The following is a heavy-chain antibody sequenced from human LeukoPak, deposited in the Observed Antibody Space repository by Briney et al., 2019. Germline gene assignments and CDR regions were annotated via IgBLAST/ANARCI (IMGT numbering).Heavy chain of an antibody. J-gene: IGHJ6*03. CDR1: GGTFSSYA. CDR3: ARGPSNINYDILTGEGYYYYYYMDV. V-gene: IGHV1-69*13. CDR2: IIPIFGTA. Sequence: ASVKVSRKASGGTFSSYAISWVRQAPGQGLEWMGGIIPIFGTANYAQKFQGRVTITADESTSTAYMELSSLRSEDTAVYYCARGPSNINYDILTGEGYYYYYYMDVWGKGTTVTVSS. D-gene: IGHD3-9*01.